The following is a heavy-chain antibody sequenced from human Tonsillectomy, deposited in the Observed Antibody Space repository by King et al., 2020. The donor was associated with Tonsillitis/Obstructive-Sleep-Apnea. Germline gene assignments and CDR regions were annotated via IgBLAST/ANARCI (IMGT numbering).Heavy chain of an antibody. CDR1: GFTFSNYG. J-gene: IGHJ6*03. Sequence: VQLVESGGGVVQPGKSLRLSCAASGFTFSNYGMHWVRQAPGKGLEWVAVISYDGSNKYYADSVKGRFTISRDNSKNTLYLQMNSLRAEDTAVYYCAKEGVPTAILSRGPHYYSYYSMDVWGKGTTVTVSS. D-gene: IGHD2-2*02. CDR3: AKEGVPTAILSRGPHYYSYYSMDV. CDR2: ISYDGSNK. V-gene: IGHV3-30*18.